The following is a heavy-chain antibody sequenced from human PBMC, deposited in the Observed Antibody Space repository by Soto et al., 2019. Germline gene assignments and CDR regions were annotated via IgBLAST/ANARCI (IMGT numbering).Heavy chain of an antibody. D-gene: IGHD6-19*01. CDR3: ARNGYSSGWSYLDH. Sequence: SETLSLTCTVSGGSISGHYWSWIRQTPGRGLEWIGFMYYAGKTHYNPSLKSRVTMSVDTSENQFSLSLSSVTAADTAVYYCARNGYSSGWSYLDHWGQGTLVTVSS. CDR2: MYYAGKT. V-gene: IGHV4-59*11. CDR1: GGSISGHY. J-gene: IGHJ4*01.